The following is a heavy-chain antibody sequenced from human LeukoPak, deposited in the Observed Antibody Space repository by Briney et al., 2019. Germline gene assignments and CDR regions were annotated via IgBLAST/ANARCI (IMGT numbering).Heavy chain of an antibody. D-gene: IGHD6-6*01. CDR3: ARADYPYSSSSLFDY. J-gene: IGHJ4*02. CDR1: GGTFSSYA. Sequence: ASVKVSCKASGGTFSSYAISWVRQAPGQGLEWMGGIIPIFGTANYAQKFQGRVTITTDESTSTAYMELSSLRSEDTAVYYCARADYPYSSSSLFDYWGQGTLVTVSS. CDR2: IIPIFGTA. V-gene: IGHV1-69*05.